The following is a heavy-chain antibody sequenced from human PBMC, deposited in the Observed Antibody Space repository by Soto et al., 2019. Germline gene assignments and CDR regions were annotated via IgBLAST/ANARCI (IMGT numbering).Heavy chain of an antibody. Sequence: GGSLRLSCAASVFTFSSYAMSLVRQAPGKGLEWVSAISGSGGSTYYADSVKGRFTISRDNSKNTLYLQMNSLRAEDTAVYYCAKDDDSSGYYDLSTEYWGQGTMVTVSS. V-gene: IGHV3-23*01. CDR1: VFTFSSYA. CDR3: AKDDDSSGYYDLSTEY. J-gene: IGHJ4*02. D-gene: IGHD3-22*01. CDR2: ISGSGGST.